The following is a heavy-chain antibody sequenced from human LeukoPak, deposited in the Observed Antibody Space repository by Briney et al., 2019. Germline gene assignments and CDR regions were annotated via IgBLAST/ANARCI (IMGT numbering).Heavy chain of an antibody. CDR2: IDPSDSYT. D-gene: IGHD3-10*01. J-gene: IGHJ4*02. Sequence: GESLKISCKGSGYSFTSYWISWARQMPGKGLEWMGRIDPSDSYTNYSPSFQGHVTISADKSISTAYLQWSSLKASDTAMYYCARHPHRITMVRGVISPALVDYWGQGTLVTVSS. V-gene: IGHV5-10-1*01. CDR3: ARHPHRITMVRGVISPALVDY. CDR1: GYSFTSYW.